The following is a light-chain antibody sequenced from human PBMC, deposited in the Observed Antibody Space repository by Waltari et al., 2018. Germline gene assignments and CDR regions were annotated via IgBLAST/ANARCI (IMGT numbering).Light chain of an antibody. Sequence: EIVLTQSPGTLSLSPGERATLSCRASQSIYSTYLAWYQQKPGQAPRPLIYRASNRATGVPDRFSGSGSGTDFTLTISRLEPEDFAVFYCQQYGSSPRTFGQGTTVGIK. V-gene: IGKV3-20*01. CDR3: QQYGSSPRT. CDR1: QSIYSTY. CDR2: RAS. J-gene: IGKJ1*01.